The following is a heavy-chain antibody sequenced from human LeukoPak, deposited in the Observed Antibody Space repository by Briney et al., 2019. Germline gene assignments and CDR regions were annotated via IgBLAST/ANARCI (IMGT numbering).Heavy chain of an antibody. V-gene: IGHV3-30-3*01. CDR2: ISYDGSNK. J-gene: IGHJ6*02. D-gene: IGHD4-11*01. Sequence: GGSLRLSCAASGFTFSSYAMHWARQAPGKGLEWVAVISYDGSNKYYADSVKGRFTISRDNSKNTLYLQMNSLRTEDTAVYYCARDLTVTDYYYYGMDVWGQGTTVTVSS. CDR3: ARDLTVTDYYYYGMDV. CDR1: GFTFSSYA.